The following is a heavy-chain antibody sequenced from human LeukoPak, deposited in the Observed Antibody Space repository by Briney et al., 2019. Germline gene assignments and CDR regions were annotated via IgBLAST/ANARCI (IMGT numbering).Heavy chain of an antibody. CDR2: IWYDGSNK. V-gene: IGHV3-33*01. CDR3: VRERRLSGFDY. D-gene: IGHD3-16*02. Sequence: GGSLRLSCAASGFTFSSYGMHWVRQAPGKGLEWVAVIWYDGSNKYYADSVKGRFTISRDNSKNTLYLQMNSLRAEDTAVYYCVRERRLSGFDYWGQGTLVTVSS. J-gene: IGHJ4*02. CDR1: GFTFSSYG.